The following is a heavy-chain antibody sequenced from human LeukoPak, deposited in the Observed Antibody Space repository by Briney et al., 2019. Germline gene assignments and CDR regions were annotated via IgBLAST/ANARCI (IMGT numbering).Heavy chain of an antibody. CDR2: ICSSGDRT. D-gene: IGHD5-24*01. Sequence: GRSLSLSCADSGFIFCNYAMSWVRQVPGRGLEWVSTICSSGDRTYVAYSVNGRLTFSTISSRNSSSLKMNTVRAEDTAVYYCVKGARPYTEVAHTVENWGQGTLVTVSS. J-gene: IGHJ4*02. CDR3: VKGARPYTEVAHTVEN. V-gene: IGHV3-23*01. CDR1: GFIFCNYA.